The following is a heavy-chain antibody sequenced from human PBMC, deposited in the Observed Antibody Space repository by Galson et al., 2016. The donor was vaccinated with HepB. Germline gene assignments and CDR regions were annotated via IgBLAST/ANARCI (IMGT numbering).Heavy chain of an antibody. CDR1: GFTFSSFS. Sequence: SLRLSCAASGFTFSSFSMNWVRQTPGKGLEWVSSISLDSKFIKYADSAKGRFTISRDNAKNSLYLQMNSLRAEDSAIYYCAKVDGGSWGQGTLVTVSS. CDR3: AKVDGGS. J-gene: IGHJ4*02. CDR2: ISLDSKFI. V-gene: IGHV3-21*04. D-gene: IGHD2-15*01.